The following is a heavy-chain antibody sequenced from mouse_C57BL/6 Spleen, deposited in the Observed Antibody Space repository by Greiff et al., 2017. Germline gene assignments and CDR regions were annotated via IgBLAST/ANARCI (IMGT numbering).Heavy chain of an antibody. CDR3: ARGGYGSRESFAY. Sequence: VQLKQSGPELVKPGASVKISCKASGYTFTDYYMNWVKQSHGKSLEWIGDINPNNGGTSYNQKFKGKATLTVDKSSSTAYMELRSLTSEDSAVYYCARGGYGSRESFAYWGQGTLVTVSA. CDR1: GYTFTDYY. J-gene: IGHJ3*01. V-gene: IGHV1-26*01. D-gene: IGHD1-1*01. CDR2: INPNNGGT.